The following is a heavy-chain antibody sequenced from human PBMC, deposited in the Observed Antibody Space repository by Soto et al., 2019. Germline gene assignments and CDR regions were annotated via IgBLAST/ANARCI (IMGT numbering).Heavy chain of an antibody. CDR3: ARGDGFWSGYFYLNY. CDR2: VYYTGCT. Sequence: SETLSLTCTASGGSVSNSSHYWTWIRQPPGKGLEWIGYVYYTGCTNYNPSLHSRVTISVDTSKNQFSLTLSSVTAADTAVYYCARGDGFWSGYFYLNYWGQGTPVTVSS. D-gene: IGHD3-3*01. V-gene: IGHV4-61*01. CDR1: GGSVSNSSHY. J-gene: IGHJ4*02.